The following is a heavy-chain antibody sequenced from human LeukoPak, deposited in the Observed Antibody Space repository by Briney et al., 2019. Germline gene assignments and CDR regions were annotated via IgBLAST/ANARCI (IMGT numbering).Heavy chain of an antibody. Sequence: TSETLSRTCSVSGGSISSGTYYWSWIRQLPGKGLEWIGYIYYSGSTYYNPSLKSRLFTSVDRSKNQFSLSLSSVTSADTAVYYCARDRDGYNSLDYSGQGTLFTVSS. CDR1: GGSISSGTYY. CDR2: IYYSGST. CDR3: ARDRDGYNSLDY. J-gene: IGHJ4*02. D-gene: IGHD3-22*01. V-gene: IGHV4-31*03.